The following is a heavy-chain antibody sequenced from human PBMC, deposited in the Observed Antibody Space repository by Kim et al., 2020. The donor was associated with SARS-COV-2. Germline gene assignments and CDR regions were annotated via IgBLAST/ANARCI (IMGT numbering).Heavy chain of an antibody. Sequence: GGSLRLSCAASGFTFDDYPMHWVRQAPGKGLEWVSGISWNSGSVTYADSVKGRFTISRDNAKNSLYLQMNSLRAEDTALYYCAKGSITIIVVTPGYFHHWGQGTLVTVSS. V-gene: IGHV3-9*01. CDR3: AKGSITIIVVTPGYFHH. D-gene: IGHD3-22*01. CDR1: GFTFDDYP. J-gene: IGHJ1*01. CDR2: ISWNSGSV.